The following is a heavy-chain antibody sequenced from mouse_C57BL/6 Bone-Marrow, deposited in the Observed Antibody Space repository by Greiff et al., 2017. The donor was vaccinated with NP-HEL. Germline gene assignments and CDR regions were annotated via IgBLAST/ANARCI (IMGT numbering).Heavy chain of an antibody. J-gene: IGHJ3*01. CDR2: IWGVGST. V-gene: IGHV2-6*01. CDR3: ARESSDGYSGGFAY. Sequence: VQLVESGPGLVAPSQSLSITCTVSGFSLTSYGVDWVRQSPGKGLEWLGVIWGVGSTNYNSALKSRLSISKDNSKSQVFLKMNSLQTDDTAMYYCARESSDGYSGGFAYWGQGTLVTVSA. CDR1: GFSLTSYG. D-gene: IGHD2-3*01.